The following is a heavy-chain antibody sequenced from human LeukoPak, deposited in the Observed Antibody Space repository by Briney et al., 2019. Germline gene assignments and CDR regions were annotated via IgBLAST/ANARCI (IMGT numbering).Heavy chain of an antibody. J-gene: IGHJ6*03. CDR1: GFTFDDYA. Sequence: PGGSLRLSCAASGFTFDDYAMHWVRHAPGKGLEWVSLISWDGGSTYYADSVKGRFTISRDNSKNSLYLQMNSLRAEDTALYYCAKTHGSGPDYYYYYMDVWGKGTTVTVSS. CDR2: ISWDGGST. V-gene: IGHV3-43D*03. CDR3: AKTHGSGPDYYYYYMDV. D-gene: IGHD3-10*01.